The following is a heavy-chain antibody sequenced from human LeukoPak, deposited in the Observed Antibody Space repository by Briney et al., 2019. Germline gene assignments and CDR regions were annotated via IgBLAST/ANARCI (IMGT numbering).Heavy chain of an antibody. V-gene: IGHV3-9*01. CDR2: ISWNGHNI. Sequence: GGSLRLSCATSGFIFDDYAMHWVRQAPGKGLEWVSGISWNGHNIKYADSVKGRFTISRDNAENSLYLQVNSLRAEDTALYFCAKDPSYYDSSGSGWFDLWGQGTLVTVSS. CDR1: GFIFDDYA. CDR3: AKDPSYYDSSGSGWFDL. D-gene: IGHD3-22*01. J-gene: IGHJ5*02.